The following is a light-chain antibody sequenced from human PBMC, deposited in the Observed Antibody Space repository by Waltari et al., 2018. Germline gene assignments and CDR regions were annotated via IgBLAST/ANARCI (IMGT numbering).Light chain of an antibody. Sequence: DIVMTQSPDSLVVSLGERATINCKSSRNLLYSPNNKDFLAWYQQKPGQPPKLLIYWASTRESGVPDRFTGSGSGTDFSLTISSLQAEDVAVYYCQQYYDTPYTFGQGTKLGIK. CDR2: WAS. J-gene: IGKJ2*01. CDR3: QQYYDTPYT. CDR1: RNLLYSPNNKDF. V-gene: IGKV4-1*01.